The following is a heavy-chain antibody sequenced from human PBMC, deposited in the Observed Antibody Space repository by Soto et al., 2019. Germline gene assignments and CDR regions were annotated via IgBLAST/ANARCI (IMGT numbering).Heavy chain of an antibody. CDR1: GGSVSSGSYY. D-gene: IGHD2-15*01. CDR2: IYYSGST. Sequence: SETLSLTCTVSGGSVSSGSYYWSWIRQPPGKGLEWIGYIYYSGSTNYNPSLKSRVTISVDTSKNQFSLKLSSVTAADTAVYYCARAITSGLLRFWGQGTLVNVSS. CDR3: ARAITSGLLRF. J-gene: IGHJ4*02. V-gene: IGHV4-61*01.